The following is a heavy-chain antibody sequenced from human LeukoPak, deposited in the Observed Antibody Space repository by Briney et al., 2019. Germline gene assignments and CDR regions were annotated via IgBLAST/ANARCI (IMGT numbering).Heavy chain of an antibody. J-gene: IGHJ6*04. CDR1: GGSISSSSYY. D-gene: IGHD3-9*01. CDR3: ARELRYFDWIAYYYYGMDV. Sequence: PSETLSLTCTVSGGSISSSSYYWGWIRQPPGKGLEWIGSIFYTGSTYYNPSLKSRVTISVDTSKNQFSLKLSSVTAADTAVYYCARELRYFDWIAYYYYGMDVWGKGTTVTVSS. CDR2: IFYTGST. V-gene: IGHV4-39*07.